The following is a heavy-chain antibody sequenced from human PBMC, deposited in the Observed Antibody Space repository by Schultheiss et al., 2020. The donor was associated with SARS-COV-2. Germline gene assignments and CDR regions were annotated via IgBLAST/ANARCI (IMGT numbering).Heavy chain of an antibody. D-gene: IGHD6-19*01. J-gene: IGHJ2*01. CDR3: ARIYSSGWYPDYWYFDL. Sequence: GGSLRLSCTASGFTFSRYSLNWVRQVPGKGLEWISYISPGYITMYKVDSVKGRFTISRDNAKNSVYLQMTNLRPEDTAVYYCARIYSSGWYPDYWYFDLWGRGTLVTVSS. V-gene: IGHV3-48*04. CDR1: GFTFSRYS. CDR2: ISPGYITM.